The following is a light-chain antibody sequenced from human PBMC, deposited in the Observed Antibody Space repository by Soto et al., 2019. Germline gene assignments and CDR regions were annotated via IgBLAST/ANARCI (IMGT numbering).Light chain of an antibody. CDR2: RDD. V-gene: IGLV1-47*02. Sequence: QSALAQPPSASGTPGQRVTISCSGSSSNIGSNYVSWYQQFPGAAPKLLIQRDDQRPSGVPDRFSGSKSGTSASLAISGLRSEDEAYFYCAAWDRSLSGHLAFGAGTQLTVL. CDR1: SSNIGSNY. CDR3: AAWDRSLSGHLA. J-gene: IGLJ3*02.